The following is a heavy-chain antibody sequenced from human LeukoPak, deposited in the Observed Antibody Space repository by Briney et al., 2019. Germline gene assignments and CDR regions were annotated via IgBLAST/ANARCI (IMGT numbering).Heavy chain of an antibody. CDR2: ISGSGGST. D-gene: IGHD2-2*01. V-gene: IGHV3-23*01. CDR1: GFTFSSYA. Sequence: GGSLRLSCAASGFTFSSYAMSWVRQAPGKGLEWVSAISGSGGSTYYADSVKGRFTISRDNSKNTLYLQMNSLRAEDTALYYCVKHSAPVLAAARFDYWGQGNLVTVSS. J-gene: IGHJ4*02. CDR3: VKHSAPVLAAARFDY.